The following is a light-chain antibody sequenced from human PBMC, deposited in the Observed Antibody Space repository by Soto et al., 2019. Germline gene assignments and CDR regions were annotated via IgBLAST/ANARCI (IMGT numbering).Light chain of an antibody. CDR3: QEYGRSPLLYT. CDR2: GSS. Sequence: EIVLTQSRCSLSLSPGERASISYRASQSVNSNFLAWYQQTPGQAPRILVYGSSTRAAGIPDRFSGSGSGTDFTLTISRLEPEDFAVYYCQEYGRSPLLYTFGQGTKLGVK. CDR1: QSVNSNF. V-gene: IGKV3-20*01. J-gene: IGKJ2*01.